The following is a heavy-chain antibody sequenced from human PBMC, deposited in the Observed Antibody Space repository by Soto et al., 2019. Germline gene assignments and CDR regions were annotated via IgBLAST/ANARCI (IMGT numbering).Heavy chain of an antibody. CDR3: ARATGYSSSCLPRFDP. V-gene: IGHV4-59*01. Sequence: SETLSLTCTVSGGSISSYYWSWIRQPPGKGLEWIGYIYYSGSTNYNPSLKSRVTISVDTSKNQFSLKLSSVTAADTAVYYCARATGYSSSCLPRFDPWGQVTLATVSS. D-gene: IGHD6-13*01. CDR1: GGSISSYY. CDR2: IYYSGST. J-gene: IGHJ5*02.